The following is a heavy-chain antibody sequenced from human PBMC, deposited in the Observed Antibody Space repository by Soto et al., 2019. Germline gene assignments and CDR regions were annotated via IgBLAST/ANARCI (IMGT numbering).Heavy chain of an antibody. J-gene: IGHJ6*02. CDR2: IYSGGST. CDR1: GFTVSSNY. V-gene: IGHV3-66*01. Sequence: EVQLVESGGGLVQPGGSLRLSCVASGFTVSSNYVNWVRQAPGKGLEWVSVIYSGGSTYYADSVKGRFTISSDNSKNTLYLQMNGLRAEDTAVCYLARGLYGMDVWGQGTTVTVSS. CDR3: ARGLYGMDV.